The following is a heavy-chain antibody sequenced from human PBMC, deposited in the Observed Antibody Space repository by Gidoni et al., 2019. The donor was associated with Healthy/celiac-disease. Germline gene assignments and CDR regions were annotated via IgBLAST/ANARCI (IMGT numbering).Heavy chain of an antibody. CDR3: ARAAEDNPYSSGWYVGY. J-gene: IGHJ4*02. CDR2: INPSGGST. Sequence: QVQLVQAGAEGKKTGASVNVSCQATGYTFTSDSMHWGQQAPGQGLEWMGIINPSGGSTSYAQKFQGRVTMTRDTSTSTVYMELSSLRSEDTAVYYCARAAEDNPYSSGWYVGYWGQGTLVTVSS. D-gene: IGHD6-19*01. V-gene: IGHV1-46*01. CDR1: GYTFTSDS.